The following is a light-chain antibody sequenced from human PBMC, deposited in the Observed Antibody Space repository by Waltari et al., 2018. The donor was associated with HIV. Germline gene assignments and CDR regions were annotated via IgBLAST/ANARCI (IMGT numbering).Light chain of an antibody. V-gene: IGLV3-1*01. Sequence: SYELTQPPSVSVSPGQTASITCSGDKLGDKYACWYQQKPGQSPVLVIYQDSKRPSGIPERFSGSNSGNTATLTISGTQAMDEADYYCQAWDSSTAVVVFGGGTKLTVL. J-gene: IGLJ2*01. CDR2: QDS. CDR3: QAWDSSTAVVV. CDR1: KLGDKY.